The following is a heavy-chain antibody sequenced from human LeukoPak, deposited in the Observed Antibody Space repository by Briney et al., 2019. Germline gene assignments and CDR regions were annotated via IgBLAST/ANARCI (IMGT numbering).Heavy chain of an antibody. V-gene: IGHV3-21*01. CDR2: ISRSSSYI. J-gene: IGHJ4*02. CDR1: GFTFSSYS. CDR3: ATIDY. Sequence: GGSLRLSCVASGFTFSSYSMNWVRQAPGKGLEWVSSISRSSSYINYADSLKGRFTISRDNAKNSVYLQMNSLRAEDTAVYYCATIDYWGQGTLVTVSS.